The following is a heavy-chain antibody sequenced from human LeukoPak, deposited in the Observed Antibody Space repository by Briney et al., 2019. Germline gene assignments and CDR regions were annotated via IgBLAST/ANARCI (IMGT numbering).Heavy chain of an antibody. V-gene: IGHV3-66*04. D-gene: IGHD6-19*01. J-gene: IGHJ3*02. Sequence: GGSLRLSCAASGFTVSSNHMSWVRQAPGKGLEWVSVIYSGGSTYYADSVKGRFTTSRDNAKNTLYLQMNSLRTEDTAVYYCARPETQYSSGLDGFDIWGQGTMVTVSS. CDR3: ARPETQYSSGLDGFDI. CDR2: IYSGGST. CDR1: GFTVSSNH.